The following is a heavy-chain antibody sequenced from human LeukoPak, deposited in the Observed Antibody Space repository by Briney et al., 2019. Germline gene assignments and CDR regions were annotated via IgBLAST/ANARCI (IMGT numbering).Heavy chain of an antibody. Sequence: MASETLSLTCAVYGGSFSGYYWSWIRQPPGKGLEWIGEINHSGSTNYNPSLKSRVTISVDTSKNQFSLRVTSVTAADTALYYCARHKSGIDWFDPWGQGTLVTVSS. J-gene: IGHJ5*02. CDR2: INHSGST. D-gene: IGHD1-14*01. CDR1: GGSFSGYY. V-gene: IGHV4-34*01. CDR3: ARHKSGIDWFDP.